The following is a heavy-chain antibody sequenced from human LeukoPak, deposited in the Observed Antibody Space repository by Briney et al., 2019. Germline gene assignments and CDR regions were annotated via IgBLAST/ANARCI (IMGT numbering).Heavy chain of an antibody. V-gene: IGHV3-21*01. CDR1: GFTFSSYS. J-gene: IGHJ4*02. CDR2: ISSSSSYI. CDR3: AKAVDTAMVVDY. Sequence: GGSPRLSCAASGFTFSSYSMNWVRQAPGKGLEWVSSISSSSSYIYYADSVKGRFTISRDNAKNTLYLQMNSLRAEDTAVYYCAKAVDTAMVVDYWGQGTLVTVSS. D-gene: IGHD5-18*01.